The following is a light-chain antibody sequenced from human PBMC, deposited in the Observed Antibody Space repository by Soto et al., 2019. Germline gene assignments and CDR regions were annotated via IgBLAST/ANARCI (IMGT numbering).Light chain of an antibody. CDR2: EVT. Sequence: QSALTQPASVSGSPGQSITISCTGTSSDLGAYNYVSWYQHHPGKAPKLMIYEVTYRPSGVSDRFSGSKSANTASLTISGLQAEDEADYYCSLYTSSSTSVFGGGTKLTVL. CDR1: SSDLGAYNY. J-gene: IGLJ2*01. V-gene: IGLV2-14*01. CDR3: SLYTSSSTSV.